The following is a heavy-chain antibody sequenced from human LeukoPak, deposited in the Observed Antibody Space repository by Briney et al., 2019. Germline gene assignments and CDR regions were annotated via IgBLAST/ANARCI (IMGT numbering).Heavy chain of an antibody. CDR3: ARPVVAATTPDTFDI. CDR2: ISSGGRTI. V-gene: IGHV3-11*04. J-gene: IGHJ3*02. CDR1: GFTFSDYY. D-gene: IGHD2-15*01. Sequence: GGSLRLSCAASGFTFSDYYMSWIRQAPGKELEWVSYISSGGRTIYYADSVKGRFTMSRDNAKNSLYLQMNSLRAEDTAVYYCARPVVAATTPDTFDIWGQGTMVTVSS.